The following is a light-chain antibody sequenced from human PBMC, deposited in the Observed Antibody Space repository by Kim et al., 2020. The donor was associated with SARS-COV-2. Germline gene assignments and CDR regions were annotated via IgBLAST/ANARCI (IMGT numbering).Light chain of an antibody. Sequence: ASVGDGVTITCRASQGISNYVAWFQQKPGKVPTRLIYAASSLKSGVPSRFSGSGSGTEFTLTISSLQPEDFATYYCLQHNGYPRTFGQGTRLEIK. J-gene: IGKJ5*01. CDR2: AAS. CDR3: LQHNGYPRT. V-gene: IGKV1-17*03. CDR1: QGISNY.